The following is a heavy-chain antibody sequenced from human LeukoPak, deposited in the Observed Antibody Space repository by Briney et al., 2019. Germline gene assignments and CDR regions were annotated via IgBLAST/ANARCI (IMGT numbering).Heavy chain of an antibody. D-gene: IGHD2-15*01. CDR2: IKQDGSEK. Sequence: GGSLRLSCAASGFTFSSYWMSWVRQAPGKGLEWVANIKQDGSEKYYVDSVKGRFTISRDNAKNSLYLQMNSLSAEDTAVYYCARVGCSGGSRYSGRGPFDPWGQGTLVTVSS. CDR3: ARVGCSGGSRYSGRGPFDP. J-gene: IGHJ5*02. CDR1: GFTFSSYW. V-gene: IGHV3-7*01.